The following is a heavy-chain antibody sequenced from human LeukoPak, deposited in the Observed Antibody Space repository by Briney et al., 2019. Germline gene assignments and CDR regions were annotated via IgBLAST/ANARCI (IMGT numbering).Heavy chain of an antibody. V-gene: IGHV3-7*01. J-gene: IGHJ4*02. CDR1: GFPFSTYW. CDR3: ARDSSGYQ. Sequence: GGSLRLSCAASGFPFSTYWMSWVRGAPGNGLEWVANIKEDGSEKYYGDSVKGRFTISRENAKNSLYLQMNSLRAEDTAVYYCARDSSGYQWGQGTLVTVSS. D-gene: IGHD3-22*01. CDR2: IKEDGSEK.